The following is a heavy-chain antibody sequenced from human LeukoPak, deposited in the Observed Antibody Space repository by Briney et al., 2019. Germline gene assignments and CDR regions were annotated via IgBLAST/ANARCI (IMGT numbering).Heavy chain of an antibody. CDR3: VRVGTHTGYGFDY. Sequence: GGSLRLSCAASGFTVSNNYMSWVVQAPGKGLEWVSVIDTSGRTYYADPVKGRFTISRDISKNTVLLQMNSLRAEDTALYYCVRVGTHTGYGFDYWGQGTLVTVSS. D-gene: IGHD5-12*01. J-gene: IGHJ4*02. V-gene: IGHV3-53*01. CDR1: GFTVSNNY. CDR2: IDTSGRT.